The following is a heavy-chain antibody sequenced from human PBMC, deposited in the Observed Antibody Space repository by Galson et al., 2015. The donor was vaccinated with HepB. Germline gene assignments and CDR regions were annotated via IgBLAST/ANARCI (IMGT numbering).Heavy chain of an antibody. J-gene: IGHJ5*02. CDR1: GFTFSSYW. D-gene: IGHD3-22*01. Sequence: SLRLSCAASGFTFSSYWMHWVRQAPGKGLVWVSRINSDGSSTSYADSVKGRFTISRDNAKNTLYLQMNSLRAEDTAVYYCARGATMIVVASDWFDPWGQGTLVTVSS. V-gene: IGHV3-74*01. CDR3: ARGATMIVVASDWFDP. CDR2: INSDGSST.